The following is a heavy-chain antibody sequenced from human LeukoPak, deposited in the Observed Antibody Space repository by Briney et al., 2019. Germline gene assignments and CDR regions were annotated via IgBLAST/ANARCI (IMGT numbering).Heavy chain of an antibody. CDR1: GFTFNNYG. D-gene: IGHD5-24*01. Sequence: GGSLSLSWAASGFTFNNYGMHWVRQAPGKGLEWVAVISYDGNYKEYADSVKGRFTISRDNSKNTMYLQMNSLRAEDTAVYYCAKGWEVATVMSYFDYWGQGTLVTVSS. J-gene: IGHJ4*02. V-gene: IGHV3-30*18. CDR2: ISYDGNYK. CDR3: AKGWEVATVMSYFDY.